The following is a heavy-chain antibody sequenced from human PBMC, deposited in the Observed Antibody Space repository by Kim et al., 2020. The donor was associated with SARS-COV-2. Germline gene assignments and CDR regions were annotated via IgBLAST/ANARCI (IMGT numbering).Heavy chain of an antibody. CDR2: INHGGST. J-gene: IGHJ3*02. CDR3: ARLRGGYYYSDAFDI. Sequence: SETLSLTCAVYGGSFSGYYWSWIRQPPGKGLEWIGEINHGGSTNYNPSLKSRVTISVDTSKNQFSLKLSSVTAADTAVYYCARLRGGYYYSDAFDIWGQG. V-gene: IGHV4-34*01. CDR1: GGSFSGYY. D-gene: IGHD3-22*01.